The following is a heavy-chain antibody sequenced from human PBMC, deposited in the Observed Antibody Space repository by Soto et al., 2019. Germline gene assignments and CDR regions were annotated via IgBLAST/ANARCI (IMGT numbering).Heavy chain of an antibody. D-gene: IGHD3-3*01. V-gene: IGHV4-34*01. CDR1: GGSFSGYY. J-gene: IGHJ6*02. CDR2: INHSGST. Sequence: QVQLQQWGAGLLKPSETLSLTCAVYGGSFSGYYWSWIRQPPGKGLEWIGEINHSGSTNYNPSLNSRVTISVDTSTNHSTLMLRSVTAADTAVYYCARGRKVGPFWSGSYREGYYCYGMDVWGQGTTVTVSS. CDR3: ARGRKVGPFWSGSYREGYYCYGMDV.